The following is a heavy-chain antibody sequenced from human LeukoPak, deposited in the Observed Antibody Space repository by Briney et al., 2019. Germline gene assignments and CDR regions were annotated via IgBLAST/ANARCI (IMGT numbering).Heavy chain of an antibody. V-gene: IGHV3-7*03. CDR2: IKQDGSEK. Sequence: PGGSLRLSCAASGFTFSSYWMSWVRQAPGKGLEWVANIKQDGSEKYYVGSVKGRFTISRDNAENSLYLQMNSLRAEDTAVYFCARDRPKWDSRGYYGDCWGQGTLVTVSS. CDR3: ARDRPKWDSRGYYGDC. J-gene: IGHJ4*02. CDR1: GFTFSSYW. D-gene: IGHD3-22*01.